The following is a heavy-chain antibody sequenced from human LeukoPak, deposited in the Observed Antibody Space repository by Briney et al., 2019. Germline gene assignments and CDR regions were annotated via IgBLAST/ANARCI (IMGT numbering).Heavy chain of an antibody. Sequence: KTSETLSLTCTVSGGSISSGGYYWSWIRQPPGKGLEWFGYIYHSGCTYYNPSLKSRVTISVDRSKNQFSLKLSSVTAADTAVYYCARVGGGPGYYYYMDVWGKGTTVTVSS. CDR1: GGSISSGGYY. CDR3: ARVGGGPGYYYYMDV. J-gene: IGHJ6*03. D-gene: IGHD3-3*01. V-gene: IGHV4-30-2*01. CDR2: IYHSGCT.